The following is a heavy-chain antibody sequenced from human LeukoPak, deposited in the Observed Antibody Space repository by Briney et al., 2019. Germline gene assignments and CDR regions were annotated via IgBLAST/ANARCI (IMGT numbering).Heavy chain of an antibody. CDR1: GFTFSSYG. CDR2: ISGSGGST. J-gene: IGHJ4*02. Sequence: GGSLRLSCAASGFTFSSYGMHWVRQAPGKGLEWVSAISGSGGSTYYADSVKGRFTISRDNSKNTLYLQMNSLRAEDTAVYYCAKDRLSDSSGYYGYWGQGTLVTVSS. D-gene: IGHD3-22*01. V-gene: IGHV3-23*01. CDR3: AKDRLSDSSGYYGY.